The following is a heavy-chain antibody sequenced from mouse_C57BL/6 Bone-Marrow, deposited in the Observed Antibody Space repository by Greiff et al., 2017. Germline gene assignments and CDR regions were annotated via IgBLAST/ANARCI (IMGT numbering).Heavy chain of an antibody. D-gene: IGHD1-1*01. CDR2: IHPSDSDT. Sequence: QVQLQQPGAELVKPGASVKVSCKASGYTFTSYWMHWVKQRPGQGLEWIGRIHPSDSDTNYNQKFKGKATLTVDKSSSTAYMQLIILTSEDSAVYYCAISGSSPACFAYCGQGTLFTVSA. CDR1: GYTFTSYW. V-gene: IGHV1-74*01. J-gene: IGHJ3*01. CDR3: AISGSSPACFAY.